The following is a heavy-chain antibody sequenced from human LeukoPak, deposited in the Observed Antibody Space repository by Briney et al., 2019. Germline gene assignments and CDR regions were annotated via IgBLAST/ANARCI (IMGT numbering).Heavy chain of an antibody. V-gene: IGHV3-48*04. CDR2: ISSGSSPK. J-gene: IGHJ4*02. Sequence: QPGGSLRLSCAASGSTFDIYGMNWIRQAPGKGLEWVSHISSGSSPKYYADSVRGRFTISRDNAKKSLYLQMNSLRVEDTAVYYCARGDDGAYWGQGTLVTVSS. D-gene: IGHD3-16*01. CDR1: GSTFDIYG. CDR3: ARGDDGAY.